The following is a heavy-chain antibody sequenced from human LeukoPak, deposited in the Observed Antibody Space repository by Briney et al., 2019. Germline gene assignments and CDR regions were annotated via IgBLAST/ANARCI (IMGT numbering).Heavy chain of an antibody. D-gene: IGHD4-17*01. CDR1: GFTFSSYA. Sequence: GGSLRLSCAASGFTFSSYAMSWVRQAPGKGLEWVSAISGSGGSTYYADSVKGRFTISRDNSKNSLYLQMNSLRAEDTAVYYCARDLTPDTFTGSDYWGQGTLVTVSS. V-gene: IGHV3-23*01. CDR3: ARDLTPDTFTGSDY. J-gene: IGHJ4*02. CDR2: ISGSGGST.